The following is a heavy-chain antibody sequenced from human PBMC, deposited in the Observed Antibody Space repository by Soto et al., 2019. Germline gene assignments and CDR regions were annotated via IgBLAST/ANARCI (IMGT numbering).Heavy chain of an antibody. CDR2: IIPVLALV. Sequence: QVQLVQSGAEVKKPGSSVKVSCKASGDAFSSYTINWVRQAPGQGLEWMGRIIPVLALVKYAQKFQGRVTITADKSTSTAYMELSSLRSEDTAVYYCARETLLGITMVGGVRAPHYGLDVWGQGTTVTVSS. J-gene: IGHJ6*02. V-gene: IGHV1-69*08. CDR1: GDAFSSYT. CDR3: ARETLLGITMVGGVRAPHYGLDV. D-gene: IGHD3-10*01.